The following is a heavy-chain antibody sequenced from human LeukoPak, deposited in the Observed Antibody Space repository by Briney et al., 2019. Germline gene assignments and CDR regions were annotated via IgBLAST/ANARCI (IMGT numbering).Heavy chain of an antibody. CDR2: IYHSGST. CDR3: ARGKAGRQQLEPDNWFDP. V-gene: IGHV4-4*02. Sequence: SETLSLTCAVSGGSISSSNWWSWVRQPPGKGLEWIGEIYHSGSTNYNPSLKSRVTISVDKSKNQFSLKLSSVTAADTAVYYCARGKAGRQQLEPDNWFDPWGQGTLVTVSS. D-gene: IGHD6-13*01. CDR1: GGSISSSNW. J-gene: IGHJ5*02.